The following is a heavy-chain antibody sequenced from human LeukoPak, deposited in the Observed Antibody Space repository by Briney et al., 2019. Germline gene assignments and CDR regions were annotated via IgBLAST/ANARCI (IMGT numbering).Heavy chain of an antibody. CDR1: GFTFSDYY. V-gene: IGHV3-11*01. Sequence: GGSLRLSCAASGFTFSDYYMSWIRQAPGKGLEWVSYISSSGSTIYYADSVKGRFTISRDNAKNSLYLQMNSLRAEDTAVYYCRVLYYYDGSGFRRLLDYWGQGTLVTVSS. CDR3: RVLYYYDGSGFRRLLDY. J-gene: IGHJ4*02. D-gene: IGHD3-22*01. CDR2: ISSSGSTI.